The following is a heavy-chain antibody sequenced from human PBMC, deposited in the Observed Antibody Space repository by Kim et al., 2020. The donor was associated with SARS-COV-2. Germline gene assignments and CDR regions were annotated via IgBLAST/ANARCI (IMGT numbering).Heavy chain of an antibody. J-gene: IGHJ6*02. Sequence: YMDTVRSQFTISTDNSQSTLYLQMNGLRAEDTAVYYCAKDSSVYYYGMDVWGHGTTVTVSS. V-gene: IGHV3-23*01. D-gene: IGHD1-26*01. CDR3: AKDSSVYYYGMDV.